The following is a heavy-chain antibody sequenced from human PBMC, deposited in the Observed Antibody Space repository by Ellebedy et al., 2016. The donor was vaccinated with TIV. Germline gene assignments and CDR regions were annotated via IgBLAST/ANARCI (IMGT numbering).Heavy chain of an antibody. V-gene: IGHV3-21*06. CDR3: SRLGPYSGSYYSPVDY. J-gene: IGHJ4*02. D-gene: IGHD1-26*01. CDR2: IGSSGSYI. Sequence: PGGSLRLSCAASGFTFSSYTMNWVRQAPGKGLEWVSSIGSSGSYIYYADSLKGRFIISRDNAKNSLHLQMNSLRAEDTAVYYCSRLGPYSGSYYSPVDYWGQGTLVTVSS. CDR1: GFTFSSYT.